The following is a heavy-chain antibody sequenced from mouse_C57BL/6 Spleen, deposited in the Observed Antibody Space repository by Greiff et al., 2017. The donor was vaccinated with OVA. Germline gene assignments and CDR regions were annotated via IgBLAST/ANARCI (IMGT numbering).Heavy chain of an antibody. Sequence: VKLQQPGAELVMPGASVKLSCKASGYTFTSYWMHWVKQRPGQGLEWIGEIDPSDSYTNYNQKFKGKSTLTVDKSSSTAYMQLSSLTSEDSAVYYCARRDDSYWYFDVWGTGTTVTVSS. CDR1: GYTFTSYW. D-gene: IGHD2-4*01. CDR2: IDPSDSYT. J-gene: IGHJ1*03. V-gene: IGHV1-69*01. CDR3: ARRDDSYWYFDV.